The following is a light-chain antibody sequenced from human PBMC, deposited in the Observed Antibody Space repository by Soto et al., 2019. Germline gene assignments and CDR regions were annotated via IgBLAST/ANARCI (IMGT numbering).Light chain of an antibody. V-gene: IGKV1-33*01. CDR2: DAS. Sequence: DIQMTQSPSTLSASVGDRVTITCRASQSISSWLAWYQQEPGKAPKLLIYDASNLETGVPSRFSGSGSGTDFTFTISSLQPEDIATYYCQQYDNLPLTFGGGTKVDIK. J-gene: IGKJ4*01. CDR1: QSISSW. CDR3: QQYDNLPLT.